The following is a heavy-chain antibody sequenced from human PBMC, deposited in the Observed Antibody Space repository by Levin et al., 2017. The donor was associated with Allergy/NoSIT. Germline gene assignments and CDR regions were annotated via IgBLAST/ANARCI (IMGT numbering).Heavy chain of an antibody. CDR2: IYPDDSDT. CDR3: ARLKITGDAIDD. CDR1: GYSFNTYW. Sequence: GESLKISCKTSGYSFNTYWIGWVRQMPGKGLEWMGIIYPDDSDTRYSPSFQGQVTISADKSISTAYLQWRSLQASDTAIHFCARLKITGDAIDDWGRGTLVTVSS. J-gene: IGHJ4*02. D-gene: IGHD7-27*01. V-gene: IGHV5-51*01.